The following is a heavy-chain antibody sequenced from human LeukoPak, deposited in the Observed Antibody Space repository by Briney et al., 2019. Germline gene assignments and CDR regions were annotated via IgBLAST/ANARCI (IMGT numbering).Heavy chain of an antibody. D-gene: IGHD1-26*01. CDR2: ISSSSSTI. Sequence: PGGSLRLSCAASGFTFSTYSMNWVRQAPGKGLEWVSYISSSSSTIYYADSVKGRFTISRDNAKNSLYLQMNSLRAEDTAVYYCARQLTWEPNDYWGQGTLVTVSS. CDR3: ARQLTWEPNDY. J-gene: IGHJ4*02. CDR1: GFTFSTYS. V-gene: IGHV3-48*01.